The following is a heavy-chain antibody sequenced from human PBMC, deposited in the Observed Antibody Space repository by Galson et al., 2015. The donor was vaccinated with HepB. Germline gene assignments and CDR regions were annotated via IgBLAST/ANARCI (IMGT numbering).Heavy chain of an antibody. CDR2: LSYDGSFK. Sequence: SLRLSCAASGFSFTNYVLHWVRQAPGKGLEWVALLSYDGSFKDYADSVKGRFTISRDNSRATLDLQMNSLRADDTAVYYCARAPGAFIYYYMDLWGKGTTVTVSS. CDR3: ARAPGAFIYYYMDL. CDR1: GFSFTNYV. V-gene: IGHV3-30*04. J-gene: IGHJ6*03. D-gene: IGHD3-10*01.